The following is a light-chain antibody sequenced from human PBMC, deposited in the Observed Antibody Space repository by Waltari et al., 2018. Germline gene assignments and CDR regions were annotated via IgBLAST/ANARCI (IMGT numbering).Light chain of an antibody. V-gene: IGKV3-20*01. CDR1: QSVSSSY. Sequence: EIVLTQSPGTLSLSPGERATLSCRASQSVSSSYLAWYQQKPGQAPRLIIYGASSRATGIPDRFSGSGSGTDFTLTISRLEPEDFAVNYCQQYGSSPYTFGQGTKLEIK. J-gene: IGKJ2*01. CDR2: GAS. CDR3: QQYGSSPYT.